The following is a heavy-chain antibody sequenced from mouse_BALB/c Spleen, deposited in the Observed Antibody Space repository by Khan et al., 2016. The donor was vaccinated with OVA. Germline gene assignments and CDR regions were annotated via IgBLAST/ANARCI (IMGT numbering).Heavy chain of an antibody. Sequence: IQLVQSGAELVKPGASVNLSCSASGFNIKDTYIHWVKQRPEQGLEWIGRIDPPNDDSKFGPKFQDKATLTADTSSNTAYLQLTSLTSEDSAVYYCATRDDDPFAYWGQGTLVSVSA. J-gene: IGHJ3*01. CDR2: IDPPNDDS. CDR3: ATRDDDPFAY. D-gene: IGHD2-3*01. CDR1: GFNIKDTY. V-gene: IGHV14-3*02.